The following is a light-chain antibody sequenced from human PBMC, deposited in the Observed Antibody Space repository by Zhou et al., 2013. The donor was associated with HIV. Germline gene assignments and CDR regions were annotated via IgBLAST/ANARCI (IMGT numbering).Light chain of an antibody. CDR3: GTWDSSLSALV. Sequence: QSVLTQPPSVSAAPGQKVTISCSGSSSNIGNNYVSWYQQLPGTVPKLLIYDNNKRPSGIPDRFSGSKSDTSATLGITGLQTGDEADYYCGTWDSSLSALVFGGGTKLTVL. CDR1: SSNIGNNY. V-gene: IGLV1-51*01. J-gene: IGLJ2*01. CDR2: DNN.